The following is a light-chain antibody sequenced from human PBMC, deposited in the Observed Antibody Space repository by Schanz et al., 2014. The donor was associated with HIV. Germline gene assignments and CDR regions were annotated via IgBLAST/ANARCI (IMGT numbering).Light chain of an antibody. Sequence: EIVLTQSPGSLSLSPGGRATLSCGASQRLSSSYLAWYQQKRDQPPRLVIYATSTRAAGIPDRFSGTGSGTDFTLTISSLEPEDFAVYYCQYFGNSGGTLGGGTKVEIK. CDR2: ATS. CDR3: QYFGNSGGT. V-gene: IGKV3-20*01. CDR1: QRLSSSY. J-gene: IGKJ4*01.